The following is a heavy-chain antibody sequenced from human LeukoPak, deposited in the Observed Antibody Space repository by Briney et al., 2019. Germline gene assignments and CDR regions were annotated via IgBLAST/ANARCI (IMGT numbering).Heavy chain of an antibody. V-gene: IGHV4-34*01. J-gene: IGHJ5*02. CDR1: GGSFSGYY. Sequence: SETLSLTCAVYGGSFSGYYWSWIRQPPGKGLEWIGEINHSGSTNYNPSLKSRVTISVDTSKNQFSLKLSSVTAADTAVYYCARHGYGSGSYGNWFDPWGQGTLVTVSS. D-gene: IGHD3-10*01. CDR3: ARHGYGSGSYGNWFDP. CDR2: INHSGST.